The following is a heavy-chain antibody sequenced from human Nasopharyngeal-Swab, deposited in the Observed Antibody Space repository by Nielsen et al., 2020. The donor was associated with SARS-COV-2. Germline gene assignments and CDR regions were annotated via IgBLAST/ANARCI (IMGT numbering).Heavy chain of an antibody. CDR1: GYTFTSYD. D-gene: IGHD6-19*01. CDR2: MNPNSGNT. Sequence: ASVKVSCKASGYTFTSYDINWVRQATGQGLEWMGWMNPNSGNTGYAQKFQGRVTMTRNTSISTAYMELSSPRSEDTAVYYCARDWSIAVAGYYYYYGMDVWGQGTTVTVSS. V-gene: IGHV1-8*01. J-gene: IGHJ6*02. CDR3: ARDWSIAVAGYYYYYGMDV.